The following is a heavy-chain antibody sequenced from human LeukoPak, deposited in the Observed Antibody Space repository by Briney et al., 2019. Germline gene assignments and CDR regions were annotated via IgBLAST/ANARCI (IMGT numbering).Heavy chain of an antibody. D-gene: IGHD1-14*01. Sequence: SGRSLRLSCAGSGFTFGGYGMHWFRQTPGKGLEWVAVIAYDGSRAFYADSVKGRFTISRDNSKNTMSMQMDDLRAEDTAVYYCTRYNNDHFDYWGQGTLVTVSS. CDR1: GFTFGGYG. CDR2: IAYDGSRA. CDR3: TRYNNDHFDY. V-gene: IGHV3-33*01. J-gene: IGHJ4*02.